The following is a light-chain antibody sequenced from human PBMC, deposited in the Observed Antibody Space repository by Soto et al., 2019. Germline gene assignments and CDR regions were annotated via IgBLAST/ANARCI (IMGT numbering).Light chain of an antibody. CDR2: WAS. V-gene: IGKV4-1*01. J-gene: IGKJ1*01. Sequence: DIVMTQSPDSLAVSLGERATINCKSSQNIFYTSNNKNYLAWYQQKPGQPPKLLIYWASTRESGVPDRFSGSGSGTDFTLTNSSLQAEDVAVYYCQQYYSSLRAFGQGTKVEIK. CDR1: QNIFYTSNNKNY. CDR3: QQYYSSLRA.